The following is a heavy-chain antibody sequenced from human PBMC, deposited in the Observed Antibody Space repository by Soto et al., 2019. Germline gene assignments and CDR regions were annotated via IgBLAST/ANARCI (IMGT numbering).Heavy chain of an antibody. J-gene: IGHJ6*02. CDR1: GFSLSNSGVG. Sequence: QITVKESGPTLVKPTQTLTLTCTFSGFSLSNSGVGVAWIRQPPGKALEWLALIYWDDDERYRPSLRSRLTITNDTSNNQVVLTMTNVDHLDTATYFCTHKGGSGAGMDVWGQGTTVTVSS. V-gene: IGHV2-5*02. D-gene: IGHD2-15*01. CDR2: IYWDDDE. CDR3: THKGGSGAGMDV.